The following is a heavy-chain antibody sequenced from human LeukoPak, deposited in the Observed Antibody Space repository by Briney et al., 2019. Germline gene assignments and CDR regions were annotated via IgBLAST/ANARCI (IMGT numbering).Heavy chain of an antibody. J-gene: IGHJ5*02. CDR1: GGSFSGYY. CDR3: ATRPAYSSNWWVWFDP. V-gene: IGHV4-34*01. D-gene: IGHD6-13*01. CDR2: INHSGST. Sequence: PSETLSLTCAVYGGSFSGYYWSWIRQPPGKGLEWIGEINHSGSTNYNPSLKSRVTISVDTSKNQFSLTLTSVTAAATPVYYCATRPAYSSNWWVWFDPWGQGTLVTVSP.